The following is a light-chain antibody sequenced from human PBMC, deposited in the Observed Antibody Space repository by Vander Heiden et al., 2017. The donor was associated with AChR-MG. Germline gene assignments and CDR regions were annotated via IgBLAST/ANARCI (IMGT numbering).Light chain of an antibody. CDR1: QGRWLGAGVYF. V-gene: IGKV2-28*01. CDR2: LGS. CDR3: MQALQTPRT. Sequence: DILMIQPAPSLTVNPGEPASISCRSSQGRWLGAGVYFLDWYLQKPGQPPQLLIYLGSIRASGVPDRFSGSGSGTDFTLKISRVAAEDVGVYYCMQALQTPRTFGQGTKLEIK. J-gene: IGKJ2*01.